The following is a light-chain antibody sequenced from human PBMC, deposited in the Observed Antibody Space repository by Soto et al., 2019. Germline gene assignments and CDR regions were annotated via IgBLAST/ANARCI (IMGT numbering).Light chain of an antibody. CDR1: QGISNF. J-gene: IGKJ4*01. V-gene: IGKV1-27*01. CDR3: QRYDSAPLT. CDR2: AAS. Sequence: DIQMTQSPSSLSASVGDRVTITCRASQGISNFLAWYQQKPGKVPKLLIYAASTLQSGVSSRFSGSGSGTDFTLTIISLQPVDVATYYCQRYDSAPLTFGGGPKVEIK.